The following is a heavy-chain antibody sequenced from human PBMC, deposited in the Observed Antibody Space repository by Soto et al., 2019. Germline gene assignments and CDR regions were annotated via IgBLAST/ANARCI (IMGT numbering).Heavy chain of an antibody. D-gene: IGHD2-21*01. CDR1: GYTFTSYA. Sequence: QVQLVQSGAEVKKPGASVKVSCKASGYTFTSYAMHWVRQAPGQRLEWMGWINAGNGNTKYSQKFQGRVTSTRDTSASTAYMELSSLRSEDTAVYYCARENYAYCGGDCYWGYWGQGTLVTVSS. CDR2: INAGNGNT. CDR3: ARENYAYCGGDCYWGY. J-gene: IGHJ4*02. V-gene: IGHV1-3*01.